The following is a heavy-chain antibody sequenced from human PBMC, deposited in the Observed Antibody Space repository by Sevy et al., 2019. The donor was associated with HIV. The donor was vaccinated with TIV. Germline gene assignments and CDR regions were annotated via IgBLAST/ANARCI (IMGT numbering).Heavy chain of an antibody. J-gene: IGHJ2*01. D-gene: IGHD6-13*01. V-gene: IGHV1-2*02. Sequence: ASVKVSCKASGYTFTGYYMHWVRQAPGQGLEWMGWINPNSGGTNYAQKFQGRVTMTRDTSISTAYMELSRLRSDDTAVDYCAGRPYSSSWEVNWYFDLWGRGTLVTVSS. CDR2: INPNSGGT. CDR1: GYTFTGYY. CDR3: AGRPYSSSWEVNWYFDL.